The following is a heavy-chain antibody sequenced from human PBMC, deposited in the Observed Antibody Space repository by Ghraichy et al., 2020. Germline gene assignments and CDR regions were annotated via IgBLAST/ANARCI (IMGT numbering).Heavy chain of an antibody. V-gene: IGHV4-30-4*01. CDR1: GGSISSGDYY. CDR3: ARDYSSSVYYYYGMDV. D-gene: IGHD6-6*01. CDR2: IYYSGST. Sequence: SETLSLTCTVSGGSISSGDYYWSWIRQPPGKGLEWIGYIYYSGSTYYNPSLKSRVTISVDTSKNQFSLKLSSVTAADTAVYYCARDYSSSVYYYYGMDVWGQGTTVTVSS. J-gene: IGHJ6*02.